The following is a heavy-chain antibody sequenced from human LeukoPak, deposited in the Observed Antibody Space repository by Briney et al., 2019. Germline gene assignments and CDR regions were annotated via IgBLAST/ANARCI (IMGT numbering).Heavy chain of an antibody. J-gene: IGHJ4*02. V-gene: IGHV1-24*01. Sequence: GASVKVSCKVSGYSITELSTHWVRQAPGKGLEWMGGFDPGSGEIIYEQKFQDRVTMTDDTSTNTASMELSSLRSEDTALYYCPTGTRYNLLPFWGQGTLVTVSS. CDR3: PTGTRYNLLPF. CDR1: GYSITELS. D-gene: IGHD5-24*01. CDR2: FDPGSGEI.